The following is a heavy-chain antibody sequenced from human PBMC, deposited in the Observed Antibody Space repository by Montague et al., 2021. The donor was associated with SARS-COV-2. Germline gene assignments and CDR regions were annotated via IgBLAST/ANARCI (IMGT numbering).Heavy chain of an antibody. CDR3: ATGFGSDV. V-gene: IGHV3-7*03. Sequence: SLRLSCAVSGYTLYGNWMSWVRQAPGKGLEWVANIKLDGSEKYYVDSVKGRFTISGDNANNSLFLQMDNLRADDTAVYYCATGFGSDVWGQGTMVTVS. CDR2: IKLDGSEK. D-gene: IGHD1-1*01. CDR1: GYTLYGNW. J-gene: IGHJ3*01.